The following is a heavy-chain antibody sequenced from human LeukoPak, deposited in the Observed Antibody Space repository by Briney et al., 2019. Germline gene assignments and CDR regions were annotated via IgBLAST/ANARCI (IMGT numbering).Heavy chain of an antibody. CDR3: ARAPFYYDSSGYPYFDG. J-gene: IGHJ4*02. V-gene: IGHV3-23*01. D-gene: IGHD3-22*01. Sequence: GGSLRLSCAASGFTFSSYAMSWVRQAPGKGLEWVSGISGSGRSTYYADSVKGRFTISRDNSKNTLYLQMNSLRAEDTALYYCARAPFYYDSSGYPYFDGWGQGTLVTVSS. CDR1: GFTFSSYA. CDR2: ISGSGRST.